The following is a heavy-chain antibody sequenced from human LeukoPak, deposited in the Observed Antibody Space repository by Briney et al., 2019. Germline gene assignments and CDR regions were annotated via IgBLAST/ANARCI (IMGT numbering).Heavy chain of an antibody. J-gene: IGHJ5*02. D-gene: IGHD4-11*01. CDR2: INTGGNT. CDR3: ARGLIYSPNWFDP. CDR1: GFTIKRNY. V-gene: IGHV3-66*01. Sequence: GGSLRLSCAGSGFTIKRNYMSWVRQAPGKGLEWGSVINTGGNTYYADSVKGRFTISRDNSKNTLYLQMNRLRAEDMAVYYCARGLIYSPNWFDPWGQGTLVTVSS.